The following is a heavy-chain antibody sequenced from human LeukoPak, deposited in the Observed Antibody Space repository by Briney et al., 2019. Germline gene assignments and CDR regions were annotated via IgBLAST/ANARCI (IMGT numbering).Heavy chain of an antibody. CDR1: SGSASSYY. CDR2: IYHTGSN. Sequence: NPSETLSLTCLVSSGSASSYYWTWIRQPPGKGLEWIGYIYHTGSNNYSPSLKSRVTMYVDTSKNQLSLKLSSVTAADTAMYYCARARYTNSWYAVDIWGQGTMVTVSS. D-gene: IGHD6-13*01. CDR3: ARARYTNSWYAVDI. J-gene: IGHJ3*02. V-gene: IGHV4-59*08.